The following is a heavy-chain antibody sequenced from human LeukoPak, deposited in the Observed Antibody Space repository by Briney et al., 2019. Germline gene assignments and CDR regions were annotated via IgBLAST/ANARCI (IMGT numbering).Heavy chain of an antibody. CDR3: ARTPHTMTTVTMWYFDY. V-gene: IGHV4-39*07. CDR2: IYYSGST. J-gene: IGHJ4*02. D-gene: IGHD4-17*01. Sequence: PSETLSLTCTVSGGSIRSSSYYWGWIRQPPGKGLEWIGTIYYSGSTYYNPSLKSRVTVSVDTSKNQFSLKLSSVTAADTAVYYCARTPHTMTTVTMWYFDYWGQGTLVTVSS. CDR1: GGSIRSSSYY.